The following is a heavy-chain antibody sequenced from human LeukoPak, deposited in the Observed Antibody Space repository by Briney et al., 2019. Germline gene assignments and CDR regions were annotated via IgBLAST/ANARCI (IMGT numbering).Heavy chain of an antibody. CDR1: GFTFSDYW. CDR2: IKGDESAR. D-gene: IGHD1-26*01. V-gene: IGHV3-7*01. J-gene: IGHJ4*02. CDR3: ARDVGGSLDY. Sequence: GGSLRLSCAASGFTFSDYWMTWVRQVPGKGREWVANIKGDESARHQADSVKGRFTISRDNAKKSVYLQMSSLRGEDTAVYYCARDVGGSLDYWGQGTLVTVSS.